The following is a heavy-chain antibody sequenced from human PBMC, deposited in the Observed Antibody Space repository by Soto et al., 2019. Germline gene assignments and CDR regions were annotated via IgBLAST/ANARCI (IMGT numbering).Heavy chain of an antibody. CDR1: GGSISSGDYY. CDR2: IYYSGST. Sequence: SETLSLTCTVSGGSISSGDYYWSWIRQPPGKGLEWIGYIYYSGSTYYNPSLKSRVTISVDTSKNQFSLKLSSVTAADTAVYYCASSPPYYGSGSYRGRNWFDPWGQGTLVTVS. J-gene: IGHJ5*02. CDR3: ASSPPYYGSGSYRGRNWFDP. D-gene: IGHD3-10*01. V-gene: IGHV4-30-4*01.